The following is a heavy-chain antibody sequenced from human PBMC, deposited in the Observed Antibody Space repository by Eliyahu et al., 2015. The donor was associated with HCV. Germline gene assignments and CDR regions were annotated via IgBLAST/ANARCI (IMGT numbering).Heavy chain of an antibody. Sequence: QVQLVESGGGVVQPGRSLRLSCAASGFTFXSYGMHWVRQAPGKGPEWVAVIGYDGSNKYYADSVKGRFTISRDNSKNTLYLQMNSLRAEDTAVYYCAREVVVVAATAKSWFDPWGQGTLVTVSS. V-gene: IGHV3-33*01. CDR2: IGYDGSNK. D-gene: IGHD2-15*01. J-gene: IGHJ5*02. CDR3: AREVVVVAATAKSWFDP. CDR1: GFTFXSYG.